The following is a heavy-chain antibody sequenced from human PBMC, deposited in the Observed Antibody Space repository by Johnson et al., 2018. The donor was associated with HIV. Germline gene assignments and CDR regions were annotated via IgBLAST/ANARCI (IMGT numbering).Heavy chain of an antibody. CDR2: ISYDGSNK. CDR3: AKDRVGATSPQAQNAFDI. D-gene: IGHD1-26*01. J-gene: IGHJ3*02. Sequence: QVQLVESGGGVVQPGRSLRLSCAASGFTFSSYAMHWVRQAPGKGLEWVAVISYDGSNKYYADSVKGRFPISRDNSKNTLYLQMNSLRAEDTAVYYCAKDRVGATSPQAQNAFDIWGQGTMVTVSS. CDR1: GFTFSSYA. V-gene: IGHV3-30-3*01.